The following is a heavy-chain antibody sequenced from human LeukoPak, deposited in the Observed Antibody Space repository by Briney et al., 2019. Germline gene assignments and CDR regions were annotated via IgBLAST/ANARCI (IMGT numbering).Heavy chain of an antibody. CDR2: ISISGTTI. D-gene: IGHD5-24*01. V-gene: IGHV3-48*01. CDR3: AKGDGYNLVDY. J-gene: IGHJ4*02. Sequence: GGSLRLSCAASGFTFSDYEMNWVRQAPGKGLEWLSHISISGTTIHYADSVKGRFTISRDNSKNTLYLQMNSLRAEDTAVYYCAKGDGYNLVDYWGQGTLVTVSS. CDR1: GFTFSDYE.